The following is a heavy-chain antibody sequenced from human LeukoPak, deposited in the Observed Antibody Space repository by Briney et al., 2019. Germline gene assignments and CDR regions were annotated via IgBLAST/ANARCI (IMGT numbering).Heavy chain of an antibody. D-gene: IGHD3-3*01. J-gene: IGHJ4*02. CDR1: GYTFTSYD. CDR3: ATHFYDFWSGYMN. CDR2: MNPNSGNT. Sequence: ASVKVSRKASGYTFTSYDINWVRQATGQGLEWMGWMNPNSGNTGYAQKFQGRVTMTRNTSISTAYMELSSLRSEDTAVYYCATHFYDFWSGYMNWGQGTLVTVSS. V-gene: IGHV1-8*01.